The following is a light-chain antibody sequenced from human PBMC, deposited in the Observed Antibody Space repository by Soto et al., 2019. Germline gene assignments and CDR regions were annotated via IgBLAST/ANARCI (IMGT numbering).Light chain of an antibody. V-gene: IGKV1-5*01. CDR3: QQYKSYST. CDR1: QSLNTR. J-gene: IGKJ1*01. CDR2: DAS. Sequence: DIQLTQSPSALSASFEDRVTLTCRASQSLNTRLAWYQQRPGKAPKLLIYDASTLESGVPSRLSGGGSGTEFTLTINNLQPDDLATYICQQYKSYSTFGRGPKVDIK.